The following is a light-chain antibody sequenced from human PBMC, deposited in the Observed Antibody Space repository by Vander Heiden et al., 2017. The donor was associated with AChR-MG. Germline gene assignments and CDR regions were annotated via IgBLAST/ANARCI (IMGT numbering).Light chain of an antibody. CDR3: QQYDNPPLT. V-gene: IGKV1-33*01. CDR2: DAS. CDR1: QDISNY. Sequence: DIQMTKYPSSLSASVGDRVTITCQASQDISNYLNWYQQKPGKAPKRRSYDASNLETGVPSRFSGSGSGTDFTFTISSLQPEDIATYYCQQYDNPPLTFGGGTKVEIK. J-gene: IGKJ4*01.